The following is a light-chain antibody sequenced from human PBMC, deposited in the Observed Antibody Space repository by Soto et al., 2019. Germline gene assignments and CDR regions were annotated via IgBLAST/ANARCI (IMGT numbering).Light chain of an antibody. Sequence: QSVLTQPASVSGSPGQSITISCTGTASDVGGYNYVPWYQQHPGKAPKLIIFKVTNRPSGVSNRFSGSKSGNTASLTISGLQGEDEADYYCNSYTSSSTLVFGGGTKVTVL. CDR1: ASDVGGYNY. J-gene: IGLJ2*01. V-gene: IGLV2-14*01. CDR3: NSYTSSSTLV. CDR2: KVT.